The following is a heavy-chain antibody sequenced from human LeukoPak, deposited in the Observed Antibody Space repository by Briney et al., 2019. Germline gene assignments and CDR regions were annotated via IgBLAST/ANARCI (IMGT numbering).Heavy chain of an antibody. CDR2: INSDGSST. CDR1: GFTFSSYW. D-gene: IGHD3-10*01. Sequence: GGSLRLSCAASGFTFSSYWMHWVRQAPGKGLVWVSRINSDGSSTSCADSVKGRFTISRDNAKNTLYLQMNSLRAEDTAVYYCARTIAPTAYYYYYGMDVWGQGTTVTVSS. J-gene: IGHJ6*02. V-gene: IGHV3-74*01. CDR3: ARTIAPTAYYYYYGMDV.